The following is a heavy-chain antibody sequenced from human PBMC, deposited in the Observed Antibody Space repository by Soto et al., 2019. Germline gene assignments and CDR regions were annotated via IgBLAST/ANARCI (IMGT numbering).Heavy chain of an antibody. Sequence: SLTCTVSGGSISSGGYYWSWIRQHPGKGLEWIGYIYYSGTTYYNPSLKSRITMSVDTSKNQFSLKVSSVTVADTAVYYCARDLIAEQKGIDYWGQGNLVTVSS. J-gene: IGHJ4*02. CDR2: IYYSGTT. D-gene: IGHD6-13*01. CDR1: GGSISSGGYY. CDR3: ARDLIAEQKGIDY. V-gene: IGHV4-31*03.